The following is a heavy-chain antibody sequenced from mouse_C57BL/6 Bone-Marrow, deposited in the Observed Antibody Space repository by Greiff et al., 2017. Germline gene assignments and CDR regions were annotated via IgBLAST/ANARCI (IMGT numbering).Heavy chain of an antibody. Sequence: EVQLQESEGGLVQPGSSMKLSCTASGFTFSDYYMAWVRQVPEKGLEWVANINYDGSSTYYLDSLKSRFIISRDNAKNILYLQMSSLKSEDTATYYCARDKDRLLLYWYFDVWGTGTTVTVSS. CDR3: ARDKDRLLLYWYFDV. CDR1: GFTFSDYY. J-gene: IGHJ1*03. D-gene: IGHD2-3*01. V-gene: IGHV5-16*01. CDR2: INYDGSST.